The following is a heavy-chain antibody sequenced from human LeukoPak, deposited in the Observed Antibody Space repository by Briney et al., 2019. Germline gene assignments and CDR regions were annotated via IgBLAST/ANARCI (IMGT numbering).Heavy chain of an antibody. CDR3: ARDQADPYYGSGSYLSVGYFDY. CDR2: IYSGGST. Sequence: QSWGSLRLSCAASGFTFSSYSMNWVRQAPGKGLEWVSVIYSGGSTYYADSVKGRFTISRDNSKNTLYLQMNSLRAEDTAVYYCARDQADPYYGSGSYLSVGYFDYWGQGTLVTVSS. D-gene: IGHD3-10*01. J-gene: IGHJ4*02. CDR1: GFTFSSYS. V-gene: IGHV3-66*01.